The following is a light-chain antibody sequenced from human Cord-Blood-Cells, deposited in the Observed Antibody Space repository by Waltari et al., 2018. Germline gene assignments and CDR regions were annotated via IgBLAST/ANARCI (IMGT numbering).Light chain of an antibody. V-gene: IGKV1-39*01. CDR1: QRISSY. J-gene: IGKJ5*01. Sequence: DIQMTQSPSSLSASVGDRVTITCRASQRISSYLNWYQQKPGKAPKLLIYAASSLQSGVPSRFSGSRSGTDFTLTISSLQPEDFATYYCQQSYSTPPITFGQGTRLEIK. CDR3: QQSYSTPPIT. CDR2: AAS.